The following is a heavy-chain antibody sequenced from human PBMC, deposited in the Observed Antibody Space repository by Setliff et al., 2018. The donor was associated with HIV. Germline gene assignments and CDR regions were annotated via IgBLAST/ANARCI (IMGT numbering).Heavy chain of an antibody. V-gene: IGHV1-2*06. J-gene: IGHJ3*02. CDR1: GYTFTGYY. Sequence: ASVKVSCKASGYTFTGYYMHWVRQAPGQGLEWMGRINPNSGGTNYAQKFQGRVTMTRDTSISTAYMELKNLRSDDTAVYYCARVLDPGIAVATHAFDIRGQGTMVTVSS. CDR3: ARVLDPGIAVATHAFDI. D-gene: IGHD6-19*01. CDR2: INPNSGGT.